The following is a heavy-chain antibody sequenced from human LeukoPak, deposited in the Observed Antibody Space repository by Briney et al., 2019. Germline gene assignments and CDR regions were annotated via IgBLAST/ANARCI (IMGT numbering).Heavy chain of an antibody. J-gene: IGHJ4*02. Sequence: GASVKVSCKASGYTFTSYGISWVRQAPGQGLEWMGWISAYNGNTNYAQKLQGRVTMTTDTSTSTAYMELRSLRSDDTAVYYCATSEYYYDSSGYYGNWGQGTLVTVSS. CDR2: ISAYNGNT. CDR3: ATSEYYYDSSGYYGN. CDR1: GYTFTSYG. V-gene: IGHV1-18*01. D-gene: IGHD3-22*01.